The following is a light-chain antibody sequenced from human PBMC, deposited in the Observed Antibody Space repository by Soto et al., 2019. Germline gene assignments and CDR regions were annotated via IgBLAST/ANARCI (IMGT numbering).Light chain of an antibody. CDR1: SSDVGSYNL. Sequence: HSVLTHPASVSGSPGQSITISCTGTSSDVGSYNLVSWFQQHPGKAPKLIIYEVSKRPSGLSNRFSGSKSGNTASLTISRLQAEDEVFYYCSSYAGGTTSIYVSEPGTKVPVL. J-gene: IGLJ1*01. CDR2: EVS. CDR3: SSYAGGTTSIYV. V-gene: IGLV2-23*02.